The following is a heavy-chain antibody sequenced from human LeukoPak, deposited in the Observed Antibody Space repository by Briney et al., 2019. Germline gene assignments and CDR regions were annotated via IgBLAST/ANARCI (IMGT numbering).Heavy chain of an antibody. CDR2: VSGTDDST. Sequence: PGGSLRLSCAASGFIFTSHAMSWVRQAPGKGLEWVSTVSGTDDSTYYADSVKGRFTISRDNSKNALYLQMDSLRAEDTAIYYCAKGEGYYYGSGSYYPFDYWGQGTLVTVSS. J-gene: IGHJ4*02. CDR1: GFIFTSHA. V-gene: IGHV3-23*01. D-gene: IGHD3-10*01. CDR3: AKGEGYYYGSGSYYPFDY.